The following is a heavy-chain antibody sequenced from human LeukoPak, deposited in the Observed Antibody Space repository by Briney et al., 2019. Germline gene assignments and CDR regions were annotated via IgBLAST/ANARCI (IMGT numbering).Heavy chain of an antibody. D-gene: IGHD6-19*01. CDR1: GGTFSSYA. CDR2: VIPIFGTA. V-gene: IGHV1-69*13. Sequence: SVKVSCKASGGTFSSYAISWVRQAPGQGLEWMGGVIPIFGTANYAQKFQGRVTITADESTSTAYMELSSLRSEDMAVYYCAKDSGRGWYEFHWGQGTLVTVSS. CDR3: AKDSGRGWYEFH. J-gene: IGHJ4*02.